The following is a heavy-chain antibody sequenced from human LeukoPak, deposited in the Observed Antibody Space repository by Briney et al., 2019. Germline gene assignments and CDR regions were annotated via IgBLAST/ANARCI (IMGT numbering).Heavy chain of an antibody. J-gene: IGHJ4*02. CDR3: AKDRGGSSSFYYFDY. CDR1: GFTFDDYA. V-gene: IGHV3-9*01. D-gene: IGHD6-6*01. Sequence: GRSLRLSCAASGFTFDDYAMHWVRQAPGKGLEWVSGISWNSGSIGYADSVKGRFTISRDNAKNSLYLQMNSLRAEDTALYYCAKDRGGSSSFYYFDYWCQGTLVTVSS. CDR2: ISWNSGSI.